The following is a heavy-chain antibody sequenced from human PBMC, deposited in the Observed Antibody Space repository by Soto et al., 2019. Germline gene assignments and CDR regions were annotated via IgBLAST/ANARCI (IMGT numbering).Heavy chain of an antibody. V-gene: IGHV1-69*01. CDR1: GGTFSSYA. D-gene: IGHD3-22*01. J-gene: IGHJ4*02. CDR2: IIPIFGTA. Sequence: QVQLVQSGAEVKKPGSSVKVSCKASGGTFSSYAISWVRQAPGQGLEWMGGIIPIFGTANYAQKFQGRVTITADESTGTAYMELRSLRSEETAVYYCAKQGAWYYYDCSGYYQFDYWGQGTLVTVSS. CDR3: AKQGAWYYYDCSGYYQFDY.